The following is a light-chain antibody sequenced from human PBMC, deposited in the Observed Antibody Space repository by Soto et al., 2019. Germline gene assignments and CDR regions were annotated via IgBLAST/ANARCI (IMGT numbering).Light chain of an antibody. CDR3: QQYGSSGT. CDR1: QSVSSSY. CDR2: GAS. Sequence: EIVLTQSPGTLSLSPGERATLSCRASQSVSSSYLAWYQQKPGQAPRLLIYGASTRATGIPARFSGSGFGTDFTLTISRLEPEDFAVYYCQQYGSSGTFGQGTKVDIK. J-gene: IGKJ1*01. V-gene: IGKV3-20*01.